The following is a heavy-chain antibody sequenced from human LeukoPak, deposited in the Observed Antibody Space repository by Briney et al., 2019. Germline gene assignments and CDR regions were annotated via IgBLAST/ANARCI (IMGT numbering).Heavy chain of an antibody. V-gene: IGHV3-30-3*01. CDR3: AREREYAYFDY. CDR1: GFTFSSYA. D-gene: IGHD2/OR15-2a*01. J-gene: IGHJ4*02. Sequence: GGSLRLSCAASGFTFSSYAMLWVRQAPGKGLEWVAVISYDGSNKYYADSVKGRFTISRDNSKNTLYLQMNSLRAEDTAVYYCAREREYAYFDYWGQGTLVTVSS. CDR2: ISYDGSNK.